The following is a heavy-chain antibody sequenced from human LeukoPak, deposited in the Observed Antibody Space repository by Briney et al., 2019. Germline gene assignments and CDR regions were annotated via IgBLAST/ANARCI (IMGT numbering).Heavy chain of an antibody. CDR3: ARRIDYYYYMDV. J-gene: IGHJ6*03. CDR2: IYYSGST. Sequence: SETLSLTCTVSGGSISSSSYYWGWIRQPPGKGLEWIGSIYYSGSTYYNPSLKSRVTISVDTSKNQFSLKLSSVTAADTAVYYCARRIDYYYYMDVWAKGPRSPSP. V-gene: IGHV4-39*01. D-gene: IGHD2-15*01. CDR1: GGSISSSSYY.